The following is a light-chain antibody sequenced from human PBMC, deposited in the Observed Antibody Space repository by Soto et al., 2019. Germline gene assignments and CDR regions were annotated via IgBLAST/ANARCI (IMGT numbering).Light chain of an antibody. V-gene: IGKV3-11*01. J-gene: IGKJ4*01. Sequence: DIVLTQSPGTLSLSPGERATLSRRASQSVSSYLAWYQHKPGQTPRLLIYHASNRATGIPARFSGSGSGTDFTLTISSLEPEDFAVYYCQHRNYWLTFGGGTKVDIK. CDR3: QHRNYWLT. CDR1: QSVSSY. CDR2: HAS.